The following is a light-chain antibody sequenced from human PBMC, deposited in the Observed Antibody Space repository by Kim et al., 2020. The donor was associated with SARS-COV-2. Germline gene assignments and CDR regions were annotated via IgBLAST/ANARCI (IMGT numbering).Light chain of an antibody. J-gene: IGLJ2*01. CDR1: SSDVGGYNY. CDR3: SSYTSSSTVV. Sequence: GQSNTISCTGTSSDVGGYNYVSWYQQQPGKAPKLMIYDVSNRPSGVSNRFSGSKSGNTASLTISGLQAEDEADYYCSSYTSSSTVVFGGGTQLTVL. V-gene: IGLV2-14*03. CDR2: DVS.